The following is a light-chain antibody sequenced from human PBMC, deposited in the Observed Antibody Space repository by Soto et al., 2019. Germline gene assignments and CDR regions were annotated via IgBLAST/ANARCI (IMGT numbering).Light chain of an antibody. CDR3: QQYGSSPPFT. CDR1: QSVSSSY. J-gene: IGKJ3*01. Sequence: EIVLTQSPGTLSLSPGERATLSCRASQSVSSSYLAWYQQKPGQAPRLLIYGASNRATGIPDRFSGSGSGTDFTLTISRLEPEDFAVYYCQQYGSSPPFTFGPGTKVDN. V-gene: IGKV3-20*01. CDR2: GAS.